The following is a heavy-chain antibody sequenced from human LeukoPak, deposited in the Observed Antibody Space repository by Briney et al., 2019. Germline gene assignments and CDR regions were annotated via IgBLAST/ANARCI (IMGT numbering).Heavy chain of an antibody. D-gene: IGHD3-16*02. Sequence: SETLSLTCTVSGGSLSSSSYYWGWIRQPPGKGLEWIGSIYYSGSTYYNPSLKSRVTISVDTSKNQFSLKLSSVTAADTAVYYCARAYYDYVWGSYRSPYYFDYWGQGTLVTVSS. V-gene: IGHV4-39*01. CDR2: IYYSGST. J-gene: IGHJ4*02. CDR3: ARAYYDYVWGSYRSPYYFDY. CDR1: GGSLSSSSYY.